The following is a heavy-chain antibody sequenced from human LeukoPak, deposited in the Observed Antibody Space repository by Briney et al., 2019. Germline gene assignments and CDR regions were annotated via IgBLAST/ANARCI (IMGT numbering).Heavy chain of an antibody. Sequence: GASVKVSCKASGGTFSSYAISWVRQAPGQGLEWLGGIIPIFGTANYAQKFQGRVTITTDESTSTAYMELSSLRSEDTAVYYYARAEIGSSSPFDYWGQGTLVTVSS. V-gene: IGHV1-69*05. D-gene: IGHD6-6*01. CDR2: IIPIFGTA. CDR3: ARAEIGSSSPFDY. CDR1: GGTFSSYA. J-gene: IGHJ4*02.